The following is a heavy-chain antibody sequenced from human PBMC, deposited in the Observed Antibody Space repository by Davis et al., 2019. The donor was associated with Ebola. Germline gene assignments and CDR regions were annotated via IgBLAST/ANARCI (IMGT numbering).Heavy chain of an antibody. D-gene: IGHD4-17*01. CDR1: GFTFSSYE. J-gene: IGHJ5*02. CDR2: IWYDGSNK. V-gene: IGHV3-33*08. Sequence: GGSLRLSCAASGFTFSSYEMNWVRQAPGKGLEWVAVIWYDGSNKYYADSVKGRFTISRDNSKNTLYLQMNSLRAEDTAVYYCARVMTTVTTGWFDPWGQGTLVTVSS. CDR3: ARVMTTVTTGWFDP.